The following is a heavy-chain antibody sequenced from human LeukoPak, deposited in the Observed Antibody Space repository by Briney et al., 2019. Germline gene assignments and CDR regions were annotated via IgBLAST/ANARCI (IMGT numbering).Heavy chain of an antibody. V-gene: IGHV1-2*06. J-gene: IGHJ4*02. CDR1: GYTFIGYY. CDR3: ARVAHPSSADGSVRVVGDY. CDR2: INPNSGGT. D-gene: IGHD3-22*01. Sequence: ASVKVSCKASGYTFIGYYIHWVRQAPAQGLEWMGRINPNSGGTNYAQQFQGRVTMTRDTSISTAYMELSRLRSDDTAVYYCARVAHPSSADGSVRVVGDYWGEGTLVTVSS.